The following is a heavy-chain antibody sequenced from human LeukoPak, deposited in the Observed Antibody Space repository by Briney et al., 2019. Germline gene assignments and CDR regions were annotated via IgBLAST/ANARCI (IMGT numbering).Heavy chain of an antibody. CDR1: GYTFTDYY. V-gene: IGHV1-69-2*01. J-gene: IGHJ4*02. CDR3: ATSSDYYGNFDY. Sequence: ASVKISCKVSGYTFTDYYMHWVQQAPGKGLEWMGLVDPEDGETIYAEKFQGRVTITADTSTDTVYMELSSLRSEDTAVYYCATSSDYYGNFDYWGQGTLVTVSS. CDR2: VDPEDGET. D-gene: IGHD3-10*01.